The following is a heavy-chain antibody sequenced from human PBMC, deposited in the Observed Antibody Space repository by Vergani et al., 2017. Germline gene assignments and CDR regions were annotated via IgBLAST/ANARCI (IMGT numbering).Heavy chain of an antibody. J-gene: IGHJ4*02. CDR2: IKQDGSEK. CDR1: GFTFSSYW. V-gene: IGHV3-7*03. Sequence: EVQLVESGGGLVQPGGSLRLSCAASGFTFSSYWMSWVRQAPGKGLEWVANIKQDGSEKYYVDSVKGRFTISRDNAKNSLYLQMNSLRAEDTAVYYCARGGPRYSGSYYFDYWGQGTLVTVSS. D-gene: IGHD1-26*01. CDR3: ARGGPRYSGSYYFDY.